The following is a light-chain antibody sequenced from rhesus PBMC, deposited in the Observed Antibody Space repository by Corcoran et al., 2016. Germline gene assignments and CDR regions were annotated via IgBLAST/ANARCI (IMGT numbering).Light chain of an antibody. Sequence: DIQMTQSPSSLSASVGDRVTITCRASQGISSYLAWYPQKPGKAPKPLIYYASNLESGVPSRFSGSGAGTEFTLTISSLQPEDFATYYCQQYNSDPFTFGPGTKLDIK. CDR1: QGISSY. J-gene: IGKJ3*01. CDR2: YAS. V-gene: IGKV1-37*01. CDR3: QQYNSDPFT.